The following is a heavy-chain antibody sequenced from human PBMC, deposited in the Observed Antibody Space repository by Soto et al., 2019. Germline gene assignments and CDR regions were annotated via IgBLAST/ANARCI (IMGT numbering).Heavy chain of an antibody. CDR2: IYHSGST. Sequence: QLQLQESGSGLVKPSQTLSLTCAVSGGSISSGGYSWSWIRQPPGKGLEWIGYIYHSGSTYYNPSLRSRVIILVDRSKNQFSLKLISVTAADTGVYYCGAGGRLQQYYWGQGTLDNVSS. V-gene: IGHV4-30-2*01. CDR1: GGSISSGGYS. CDR3: GAGGRLQQYY. J-gene: IGHJ4*02. D-gene: IGHD2-15*01.